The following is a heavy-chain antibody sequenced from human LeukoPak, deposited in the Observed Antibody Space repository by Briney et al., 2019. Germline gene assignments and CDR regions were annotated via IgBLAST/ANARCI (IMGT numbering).Heavy chain of an antibody. CDR2: ISGSGGST. Sequence: GGALRLSCAASVFTFSSYAMSWVRQAPGKELEWVSAISGSGGSTYYADSVKGRFTISRDNSKNTLYLQMNSLRAEDTAVYYCAKQGRYSSSWYEDWGQGTLVTVSS. V-gene: IGHV3-23*01. J-gene: IGHJ4*02. CDR3: AKQGRYSSSWYED. CDR1: VFTFSSYA. D-gene: IGHD6-13*01.